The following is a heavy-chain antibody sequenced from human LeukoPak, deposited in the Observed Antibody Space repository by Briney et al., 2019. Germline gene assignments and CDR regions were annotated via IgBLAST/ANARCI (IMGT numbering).Heavy chain of an antibody. CDR1: GYSFTSYG. J-gene: IGHJ6*02. V-gene: IGHV1-18*01. D-gene: IGHD5-18*01. CDR2: ISAYNGNT. CDR3: AKDRIQVWLPDGMDV. Sequence: ASVKVSCKASGYSFTSYGISWVRQAPGQGLEWMGWISAYNGNTNYAQKLQGRVTMTTDPSTSTAYMELRSLRSDDTAVYYCAKDRIQVWLPDGMDVWGQGTTVTVSS.